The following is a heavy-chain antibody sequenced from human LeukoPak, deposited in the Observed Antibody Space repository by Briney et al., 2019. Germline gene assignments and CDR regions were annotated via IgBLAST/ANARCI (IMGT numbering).Heavy chain of an antibody. V-gene: IGHV3-23*01. D-gene: IGHD3-3*01. CDR3: AKVGAIYDFWSGYYWYYFDY. CDR2: ISGSGGST. CDR1: GFTFSSYA. Sequence: QPGGSLRLSCAASGFTFSSYAMSWVRQAPGKGLEWVSAISGSGGSTYYADSVKGRFTISRDNSKNTLYLQMNSLRAEDTAVYYCAKVGAIYDFWSGYYWYYFDYWGQGTLVTVSS. J-gene: IGHJ4*02.